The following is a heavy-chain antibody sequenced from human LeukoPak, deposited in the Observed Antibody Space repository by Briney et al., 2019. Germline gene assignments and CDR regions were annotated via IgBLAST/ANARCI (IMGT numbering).Heavy chain of an antibody. CDR2: INPSGGST. J-gene: IGHJ6*02. CDR1: GYTFTSYY. CDR3: ARDQGRGYCSSTSCSYYYYGMDV. D-gene: IGHD2-2*03. V-gene: IGHV1-46*01. Sequence: ASVKVSCKASGYTFTSYYMHWVRQAPGQGLEWMGLINPSGGSTSYAQKFQGRVTMTRDTSTSTVYMELSSLRSEDTAVYYCARDQGRGYCSSTSCSYYYYGMDVWGQGTTVTVSS.